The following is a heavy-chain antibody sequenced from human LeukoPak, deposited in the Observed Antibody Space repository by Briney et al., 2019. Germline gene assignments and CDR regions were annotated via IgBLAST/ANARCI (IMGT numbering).Heavy chain of an antibody. CDR1: GFTFSSYA. CDR3: AVDRRQGPTVTTFSPFDY. V-gene: IGHV3-48*04. Sequence: GGSLRLSCAASGFTFSSYAMSWVRQAPGKGLEWVSYISRTNRTIYYADSVKGRFTISRDNTKSSLDLQMNSLRAEDTAVYYCAVDRRQGPTVTTFSPFDYWGQGTLVTVSS. D-gene: IGHD4-17*01. J-gene: IGHJ4*02. CDR2: ISRTNRTI.